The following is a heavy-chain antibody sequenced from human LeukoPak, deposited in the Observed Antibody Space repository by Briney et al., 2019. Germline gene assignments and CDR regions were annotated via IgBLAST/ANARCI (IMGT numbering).Heavy chain of an antibody. V-gene: IGHV4-59*08. CDR3: ARVEYSGYDYGIDTYNWFDP. Sequence: KASETLSLTCTVSGGSISSYYWSWVRQPPGKGLEWIGYIYYSGSTNYNPSLKSRVTISVDTSKNQFSLKLSSVTAADTAVYYCARVEYSGYDYGIDTYNWFDPWGQGTLVTVSS. CDR1: GGSISSYY. J-gene: IGHJ5*02. CDR2: IYYSGST. D-gene: IGHD5-12*01.